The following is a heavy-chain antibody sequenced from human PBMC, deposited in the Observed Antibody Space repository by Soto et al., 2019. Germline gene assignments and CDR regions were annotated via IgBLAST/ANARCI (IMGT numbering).Heavy chain of an antibody. CDR2: ISAYNGNT. V-gene: IGHV1-18*04. J-gene: IGHJ6*02. Sequence: QVQLVQSGAEVKKPGASVKVSCKASGYTFTSYGISWVRQAPGQGLEWMGWISAYNGNTNYAQKLQGRVTMTTDTSTSTAYMERRSLRSDDTAVYYCARATVGYCSSTSCYIHYYGMDVWGQGTTVTVSS. CDR1: GYTFTSYG. CDR3: ARATVGYCSSTSCYIHYYGMDV. D-gene: IGHD2-2*02.